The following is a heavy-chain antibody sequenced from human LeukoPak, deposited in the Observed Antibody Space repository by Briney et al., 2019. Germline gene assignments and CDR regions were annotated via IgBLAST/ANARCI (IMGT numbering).Heavy chain of an antibody. Sequence: GGSLRLSCAASGFTFSTFGMHWVRQAPGKGPEWVAVIWYDGSKKYYIDFAEGRFTISRDNSRNTLYLQVNSLRAEDTAVYYCAKQSGPGPYFFDYWGQGTLVTVSS. CDR3: AKQSGPGPYFFDY. J-gene: IGHJ4*02. CDR2: IWYDGSKK. D-gene: IGHD3-10*01. V-gene: IGHV3-33*06. CDR1: GFTFSTFG.